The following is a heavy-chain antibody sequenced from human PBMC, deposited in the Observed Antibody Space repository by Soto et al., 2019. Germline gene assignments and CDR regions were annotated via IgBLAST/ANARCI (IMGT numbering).Heavy chain of an antibody. CDR3: AKDDRDYDFWSGPTYFDY. J-gene: IGHJ4*02. V-gene: IGHV3-23*01. CDR1: GFTFSSYA. D-gene: IGHD3-3*01. CDR2: ISGSGGST. Sequence: PGGSLRLSCAASGFTFSSYAMSWVRQAPGKGLEWVSAISGSGGSTYYADSVKGRFTISRDNSKNTLYLQMNSLRAEDTAVYYCAKDDRDYDFWSGPTYFDYWGQGTLVTVSS.